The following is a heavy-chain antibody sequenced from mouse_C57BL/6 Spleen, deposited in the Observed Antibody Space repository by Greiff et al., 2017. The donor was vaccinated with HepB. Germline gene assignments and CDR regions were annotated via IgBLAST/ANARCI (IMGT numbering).Heavy chain of an antibody. D-gene: IGHD2-5*01. CDR1: GYTFTSYT. CDR2: INPSSGYT. J-gene: IGHJ3*01. V-gene: IGHV1-4*01. Sequence: VQLQQSGAELARPGASVKMSCKASGYTFTSYTMHWVKQRPGQGLEWIGYINPSSGYTKYNQKFKDKATLTADKSSSTAYMQLSSLTSEDSAVYYCARSEAYYSNYERSWFAYWGQGTLVTVSA. CDR3: ARSEAYYSNYERSWFAY.